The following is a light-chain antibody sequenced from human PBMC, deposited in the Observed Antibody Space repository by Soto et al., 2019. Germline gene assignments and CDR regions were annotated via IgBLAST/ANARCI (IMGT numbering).Light chain of an antibody. CDR2: GAS. Sequence: EIVMTQSPATLSVSPGERATVSCRASQSVSSNLAWYQQKPGQAPRLLIYGASTRATGIPARFSGSGSGTEFTLTIGSLQSEDFAVYYCQQDNNWARSFGQGTKLEMK. CDR1: QSVSSN. J-gene: IGKJ2*03. V-gene: IGKV3-15*01. CDR3: QQDNNWARS.